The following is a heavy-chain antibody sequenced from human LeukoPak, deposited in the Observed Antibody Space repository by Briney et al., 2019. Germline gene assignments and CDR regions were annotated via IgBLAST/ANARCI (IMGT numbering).Heavy chain of an antibody. CDR2: ISSSGSTI. Sequence: GGSLKLSCAASGFTFSSYEMNWVRQAPGKGLEWVSYISSSGSTIYYAETVKGRFTISRDNATNSLYLQMNSLRAEDTAVYYCAELGITMIGGAWGKGTTVTISS. D-gene: IGHD3-10*02. CDR3: AELGITMIGGA. CDR1: GFTFSSYE. V-gene: IGHV3-48*03. J-gene: IGHJ6*04.